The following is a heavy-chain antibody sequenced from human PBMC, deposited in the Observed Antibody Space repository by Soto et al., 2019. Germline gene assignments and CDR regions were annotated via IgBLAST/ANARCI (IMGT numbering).Heavy chain of an antibody. J-gene: IGHJ5*02. CDR2: INPKDGAT. CDR1: GYSFIDYY. CDR3: ARGRKVVATPARDDWFDP. V-gene: IGHV1-2*04. Sequence: QVQLVQSGAEVRRPGASVRVSCKASGYSFIDYYINWVRQAPGQGLEWMGWINPKDGATKSAQKFQDWVTMTSDPSHNKAYFDLRSDDTAVYYCARGRKVVATPARDDWFDPWGQGTLVTVPT. D-gene: IGHD2-21*02.